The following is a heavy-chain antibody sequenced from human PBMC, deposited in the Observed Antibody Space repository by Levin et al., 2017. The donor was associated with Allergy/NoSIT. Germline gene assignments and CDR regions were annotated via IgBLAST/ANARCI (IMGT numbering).Heavy chain of an antibody. CDR2: IYYSGST. V-gene: IGHV4-59*01. D-gene: IGHD1-26*01. CDR3: ARMGIEGNSGSYSPDFGY. CDR1: GGSISSYY. Sequence: TASETLSLTCTVSGGSISSYYWSWIRQPPGKGLEWIGYIYYSGSTNYNPSLKSRVTISVDTSKNQFSLKLSSVTAADTAVYYCARMGIEGNSGSYSPDFGYWGQGTLVTVSS. J-gene: IGHJ4*02.